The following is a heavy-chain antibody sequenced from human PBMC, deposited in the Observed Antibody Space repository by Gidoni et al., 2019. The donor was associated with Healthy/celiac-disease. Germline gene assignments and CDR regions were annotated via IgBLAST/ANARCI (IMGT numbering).Heavy chain of an antibody. Sequence: QVQLVESGGGVVQPGRSLRLSCAASGFTFSSYAMHWVRQAPGKGLEWVAVISYDGSNKYYADSVKGRFTISRDNSKNTLYLQMNSLRAEDTAVYYCARDSPSGWYWGAFDIWGQGTMVTVSS. V-gene: IGHV3-30-3*01. J-gene: IGHJ3*02. CDR2: ISYDGSNK. D-gene: IGHD6-19*01. CDR3: ARDSPSGWYWGAFDI. CDR1: GFTFSSYA.